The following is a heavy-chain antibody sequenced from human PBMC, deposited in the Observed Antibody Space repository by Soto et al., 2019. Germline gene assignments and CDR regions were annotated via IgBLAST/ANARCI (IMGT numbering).Heavy chain of an antibody. CDR1: GGSVSSGSYY. V-gene: IGHV4-61*01. D-gene: IGHD3-3*01. Sequence: SETLSLTCTVSGGSVSSGSYYWSWIRQPPGKGLEWIGYIYYSGSTNYNPSLKSRVTISVDTSKNQFPLKLSSVTAADTAVYYCARDYPYYDFWSGYPNGMDVWDQGTTVTVSS. CDR2: IYYSGST. J-gene: IGHJ6*02. CDR3: ARDYPYYDFWSGYPNGMDV.